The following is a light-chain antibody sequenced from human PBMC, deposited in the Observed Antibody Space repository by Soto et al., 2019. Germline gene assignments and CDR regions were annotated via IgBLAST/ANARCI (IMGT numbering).Light chain of an antibody. CDR1: SSDVGSHNF. Sequence: QSALTQPASVSGSPGQSITISCTGTSSDVGSHNFVSWYQQHPGKAPELIIYGVTNRPLGVSHRFSGSKSVNTASLTISGLQAEDEADYYCYSYVGSISFGGGTKLTVL. CDR3: YSYVGSIS. V-gene: IGLV2-23*02. J-gene: IGLJ2*01. CDR2: GVT.